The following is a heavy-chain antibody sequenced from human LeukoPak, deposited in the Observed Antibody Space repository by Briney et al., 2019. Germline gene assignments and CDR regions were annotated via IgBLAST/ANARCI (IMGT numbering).Heavy chain of an antibody. CDR2: ISGSGGST. Sequence: GGSLRLSCAASGFTFSSYAMSWVRQAPGKGLEWVSAISGSGGSTYYADSVKGRFTISRDNSKNTLYLQMNSLRAEDTAVYYCNSRYYYGSGSYPFDYWGQGTLVTVSS. J-gene: IGHJ4*02. CDR3: NSRYYYGSGSYPFDY. V-gene: IGHV3-23*01. CDR1: GFTFSSYA. D-gene: IGHD3-10*01.